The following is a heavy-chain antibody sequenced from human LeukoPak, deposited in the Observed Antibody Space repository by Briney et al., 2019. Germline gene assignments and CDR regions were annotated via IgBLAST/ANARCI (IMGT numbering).Heavy chain of an antibody. V-gene: IGHV1-46*01. Sequence: ASVKVSCKASGYTFTSYYIHWVRQAPGQGLEWMGIINPSGGSTSYTQKFQGRVTMTRDTSTSTVYMELRSLRSEDTAVYYCAVWFGDLLFDYWGQGTLVTVSS. D-gene: IGHD3-10*01. CDR2: INPSGGST. CDR1: GYTFTSYY. CDR3: AVWFGDLLFDY. J-gene: IGHJ4*02.